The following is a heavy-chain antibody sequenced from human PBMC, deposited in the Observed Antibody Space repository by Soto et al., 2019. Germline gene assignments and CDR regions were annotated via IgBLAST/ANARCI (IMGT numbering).Heavy chain of an antibody. D-gene: IGHD3-10*01. J-gene: IGHJ4*02. CDR1: GGSISSYY. CDR3: ARGRYYYGSGSFDY. Sequence: SETLSLTCTVSGGSISSYYWSWIRQPPGKGLEWIGYIYYSGSTNYNPSLKSRVTISVDTPKNQFSLKLSSVTAADTAVYYCARGRYYYGSGSFDYWGQGTLVTVSS. CDR2: IYYSGST. V-gene: IGHV4-59*01.